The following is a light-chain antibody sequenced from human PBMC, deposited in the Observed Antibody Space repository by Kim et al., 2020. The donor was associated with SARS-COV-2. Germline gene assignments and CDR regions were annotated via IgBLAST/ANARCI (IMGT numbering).Light chain of an antibody. CDR3: GTWDSSLSAYV. CDR2: DHN. CDR1: SSNIGNNY. V-gene: IGLV1-51*01. Sequence: GPKFPTSCSGSSSNIGNNYVSWYQQLPGTAPKLLIYDHNKRPSGIPDRFSGSKSGTSATLGITGLQTGDEADYYCGTWDSSLSAYVFGTGTKVTVL. J-gene: IGLJ1*01.